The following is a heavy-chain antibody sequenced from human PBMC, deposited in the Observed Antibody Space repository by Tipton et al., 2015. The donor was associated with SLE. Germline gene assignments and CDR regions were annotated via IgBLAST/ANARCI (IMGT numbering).Heavy chain of an antibody. CDR3: ARGNLNCSSTSCYPGYYFYYGMDV. CDR1: GGSFSGYY. Sequence: TLSLTCAVYGGSFSGYYWSWIRQPPGKGLEWIGEINHSGSTNYNPSLKSRVTISADTSKNQFSLKLSSVTAADTAVYYCARGNLNCSSTSCYPGYYFYYGMDVWGQGTTVTVSS. D-gene: IGHD2-2*01. V-gene: IGHV4-34*01. CDR2: INHSGST. J-gene: IGHJ6*02.